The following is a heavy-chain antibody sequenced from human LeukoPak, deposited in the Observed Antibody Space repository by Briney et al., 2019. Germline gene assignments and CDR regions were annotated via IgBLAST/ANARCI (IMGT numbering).Heavy chain of an antibody. D-gene: IGHD1-26*01. J-gene: IGHJ5*02. CDR1: GYTFTDYY. CDR3: AKDNSVGDIAWWFDP. Sequence: ASVKVSCKASGYTFTDYYVHWVRQAPGQGLEWMGVISPSGTWTSYAQKFRGRITMTRDMSTSTDYMELRSLGFGDTAVYYCAKDNSVGDIAWWFDPWGQGTLVTVSS. V-gene: IGHV1-46*01. CDR2: ISPSGTWT.